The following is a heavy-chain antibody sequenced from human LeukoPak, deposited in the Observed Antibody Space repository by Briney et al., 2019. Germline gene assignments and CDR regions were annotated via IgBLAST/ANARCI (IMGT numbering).Heavy chain of an antibody. D-gene: IGHD3-9*01. V-gene: IGHV4-59*01. J-gene: IGHJ6*04. Sequence: KPGGSLRLSCAASGFTFSSYAMSWVRQPPGKGLECIGYIYYSGSTNYNPSLMSRVTISVDTSKNQFSLKLSSVTAADTAVYYCARVGQDYDLLTGYSYYYAMDVWGKGTTVTVSS. CDR1: GFTFSSYA. CDR2: IYYSGST. CDR3: ARVGQDYDLLTGYSYYYAMDV.